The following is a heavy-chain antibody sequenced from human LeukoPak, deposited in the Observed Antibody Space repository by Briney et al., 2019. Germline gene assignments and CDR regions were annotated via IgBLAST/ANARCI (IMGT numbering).Heavy chain of an antibody. CDR2: TIPMFDTA. V-gene: IGHV1-69*13. Sequence: GASVKVSCKTSGGTFSSYAISWVRQAPGQGLEWMGGTIPMFDTANYAHKFQGRVTITADESTSTTYMELSSLRSEDTAVYYCARVRDKSGYYSRNKNAFDIWGQGTMVTVSS. CDR3: ARVRDKSGYYSRNKNAFDI. J-gene: IGHJ3*02. D-gene: IGHD3-3*01. CDR1: GGTFSSYA.